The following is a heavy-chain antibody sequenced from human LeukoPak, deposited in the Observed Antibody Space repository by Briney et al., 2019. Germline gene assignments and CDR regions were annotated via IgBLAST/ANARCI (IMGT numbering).Heavy chain of an antibody. CDR3: ARAYGSGSYLWENWFDP. CDR1: GNTFTSYD. D-gene: IGHD3-10*01. J-gene: IGHJ5*02. CDR2: INPSGGST. V-gene: IGHV1-46*01. Sequence: ASVKVSCKASGNTFTSYDLHWVRQAPGQGLEWMGIINPSGGSTSYAQKFQGRVTMTRDTSTSTVYMELSSLRSEDTAVYYCARAYGSGSYLWENWFDPRGQGTLVTVSS.